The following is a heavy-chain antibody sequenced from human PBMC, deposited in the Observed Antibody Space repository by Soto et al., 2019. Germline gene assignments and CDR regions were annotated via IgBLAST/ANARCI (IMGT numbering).Heavy chain of an antibody. V-gene: IGHV3-53*04. CDR3: ARGDGGVIHY. Sequence: GGSLRLSCAASGFTFSSYAMSWVRQAPGKGLEWVSVIYSGGSTYYADSVKGRFTISRHNSKNTLYLQMNSLRAEDTAVYYCARGDGGVIHYWGQGTLVTVSS. J-gene: IGHJ4*02. CDR1: GFTFSSYA. D-gene: IGHD3-10*01. CDR2: IYSGGST.